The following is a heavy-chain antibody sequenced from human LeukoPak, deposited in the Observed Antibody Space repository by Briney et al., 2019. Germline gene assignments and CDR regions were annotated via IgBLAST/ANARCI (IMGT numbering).Heavy chain of an antibody. D-gene: IGHD3-10*01. J-gene: IGHJ6*02. V-gene: IGHV4-30-4*08. CDR3: AREHVLLWFGELSDYYGMDV. CDR2: IYYSGST. Sequence: SETLSLTCTVSGGSISSSSYYWGWIRQPPGKGLEWIGYIYYSGSTYYNPSLKSRVTISVDTSKNQFSLKLSSVTAADTAVYYCAREHVLLWFGELSDYYGMDVWGQGTTVTVSS. CDR1: GGSISSSSYY.